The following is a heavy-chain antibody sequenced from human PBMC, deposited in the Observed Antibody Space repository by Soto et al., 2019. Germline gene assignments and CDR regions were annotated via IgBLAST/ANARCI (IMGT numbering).Heavy chain of an antibody. Sequence: QVQLLESGGGLVKPGGSLRLSCAASGFAFSDFYMSWTRQAPGKGLQWISYISGGSTTVFYADSVKGRFTISRDNAQKSLYLQMDSLTSEDTAIYYCARDREPSVYHGMAVWGQGTTVTVSS. J-gene: IGHJ6*02. CDR2: ISGGSTTV. V-gene: IGHV3-11*01. CDR1: GFAFSDFY. CDR3: ARDREPSVYHGMAV.